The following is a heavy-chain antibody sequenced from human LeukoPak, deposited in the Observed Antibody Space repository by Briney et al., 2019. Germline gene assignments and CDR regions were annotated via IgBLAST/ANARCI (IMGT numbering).Heavy chain of an antibody. V-gene: IGHV4-39*01. CDR2: IYYSGST. CDR1: GGSISSSSYY. CDR3: ARTYYYDSSGYWAPGSDYFDY. J-gene: IGHJ4*02. Sequence: SETLSLTCTVSGGSISSSSYYWGWIRQPPGKGLEWIGSIYYSGSTYYNPSLKSRVTISVDTSKNQFSLKLSSVTAADTAVYYCARTYYYDSSGYWAPGSDYFDYWGQGTLVTVSS. D-gene: IGHD3-22*01.